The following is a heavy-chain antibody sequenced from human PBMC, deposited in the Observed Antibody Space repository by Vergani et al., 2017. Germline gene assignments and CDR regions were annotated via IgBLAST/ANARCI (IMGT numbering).Heavy chain of an antibody. CDR2: INHSGTI. CDR1: GGSLSGYY. V-gene: IGHV4-34*01. CDR3: ARGRVGDQGYGY. Sequence: QVQLQQWGPGLLKPSETLSLTCAVYGGSLSGYYWSWIRLAPGKGLEWIGEINHSGTINYNPSLKSRVTMSLDTSKNQFSLSLRSVTAADTAVYYCARGRVGDQGYGYWGQGTLVTVSS. D-gene: IGHD2-15*01. J-gene: IGHJ4*02.